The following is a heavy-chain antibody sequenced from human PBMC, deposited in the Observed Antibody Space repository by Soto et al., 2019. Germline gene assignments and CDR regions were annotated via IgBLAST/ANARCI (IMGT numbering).Heavy chain of an antibody. D-gene: IGHD3-3*01. J-gene: IGHJ5*02. Sequence: GASVKVSCKASGYTFTSYGISWVRQAPGQGLEWMGWISAYNGNTNYAQKLQGRVTMTTDTSTSTAYMELRSLRSDDTAVYYCARNLNYDFWSGYSELYNWFDPWGQGTLVTVSS. CDR1: GYTFTSYG. CDR2: ISAYNGNT. V-gene: IGHV1-18*01. CDR3: ARNLNYDFWSGYSELYNWFDP.